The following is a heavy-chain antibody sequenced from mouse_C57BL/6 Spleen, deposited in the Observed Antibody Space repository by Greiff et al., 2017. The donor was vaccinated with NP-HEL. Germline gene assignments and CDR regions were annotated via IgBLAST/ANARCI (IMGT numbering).Heavy chain of an antibody. CDR3: ASLITTVGYYFDY. D-gene: IGHD1-1*01. CDR2: INYDGSST. Sequence: EVQLVESEGGLVQPGSSMKLSCTASGFTFSDYYMAWVRQVPEKGLEWVANINYDGSSTYYLDSLKSRFIISRDNAKNILYLQMSSLKSEDTATYYCASLITTVGYYFDYWGQGTTLTVSS. J-gene: IGHJ2*01. V-gene: IGHV5-16*01. CDR1: GFTFSDYY.